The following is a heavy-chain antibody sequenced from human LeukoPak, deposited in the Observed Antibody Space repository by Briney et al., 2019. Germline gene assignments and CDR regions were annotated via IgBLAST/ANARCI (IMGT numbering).Heavy chain of an antibody. Sequence: PSETLSLTCAVYGGSFSGYYWSWIRQPPGKGLEWIGEINHSGSTNYNPSLKSRVTISVDTSKNQFSLKLSSVTAADTAVYYCVGIAVAGTFDYWGQGTLVTVSS. CDR3: VGIAVAGTFDY. D-gene: IGHD6-19*01. CDR2: INHSGST. CDR1: GGSFSGYY. J-gene: IGHJ4*02. V-gene: IGHV4-34*01.